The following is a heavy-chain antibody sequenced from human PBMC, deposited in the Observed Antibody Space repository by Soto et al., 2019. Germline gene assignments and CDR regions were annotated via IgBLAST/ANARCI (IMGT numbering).Heavy chain of an antibody. J-gene: IGHJ4*02. CDR1: GGSFSGYY. V-gene: IGHV4-34*01. D-gene: IGHD2-2*01. CDR2: INHSGST. Sequence: SETLSLTCAVYGGSFSGYYWSWIRQPPGKGLEWIGEINHSGSTNYNPSLKSRVTISVDTSKNQFSLKLSSVTAADTAVYYCARDIVVVPAAGGFDYWGQGTLVTV. CDR3: ARDIVVVPAAGGFDY.